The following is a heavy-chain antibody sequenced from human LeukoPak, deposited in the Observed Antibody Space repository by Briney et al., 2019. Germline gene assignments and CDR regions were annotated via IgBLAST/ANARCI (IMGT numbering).Heavy chain of an antibody. Sequence: GGSLRLSCAASGFRFSSYTMNWVRQAPGKGLEWVSSISSGSGYIYHADSVKGRFTISRDNAKNSLYLQMNSLRGEDTAVYYCARPESGSSGSLGAFDVWGQGTMVTVSS. CDR2: ISSGSGYI. J-gene: IGHJ3*01. CDR1: GFRFSSYT. D-gene: IGHD3-22*01. V-gene: IGHV3-21*01. CDR3: ARPESGSSGSLGAFDV.